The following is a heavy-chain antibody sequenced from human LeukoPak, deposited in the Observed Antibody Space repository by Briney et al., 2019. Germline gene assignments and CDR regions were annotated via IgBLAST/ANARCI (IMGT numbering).Heavy chain of an antibody. CDR2: ISSSGSTI. CDR1: GFTFSSYE. D-gene: IGHD6-13*01. CDR3: ARHSSTWYSAFDI. V-gene: IGHV3-48*03. J-gene: IGHJ3*02. Sequence: RGESLRLSCAASGFTFSSYEMNWVRQAPGKGLEWVSYISSSGSTIYYADSVKGRFTISRDNAKNSLYLQMNSLRAEDTAVYYCARHSSTWYSAFDIWGQGTMVTVSS.